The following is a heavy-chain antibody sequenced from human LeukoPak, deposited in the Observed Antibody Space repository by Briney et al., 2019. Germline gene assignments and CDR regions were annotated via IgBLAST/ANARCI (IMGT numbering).Heavy chain of an antibody. CDR3: ARGLPSAGEGIPPHYFDY. CDR2: INPNSGGT. J-gene: IGHJ4*02. V-gene: IGHV1-2*02. D-gene: IGHD1-1*01. CDR1: GYTFTDYY. Sequence: ASVKVSCKASGYTFTDYYMHWVRQAPGQGLEWMGWINPNSGGTNYAQKFQGRVTMTRDTSISTAYMELSRLRSDDTAVYYCARGLPSAGEGIPPHYFDYWGQGTLVTVSS.